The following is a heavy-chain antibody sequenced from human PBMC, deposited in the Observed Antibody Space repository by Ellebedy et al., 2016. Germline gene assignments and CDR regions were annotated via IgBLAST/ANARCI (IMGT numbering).Heavy chain of an antibody. CDR1: GYTFTSYG. CDR3: ARGSAGGVVIRRFPFDY. V-gene: IGHV1-18*01. J-gene: IGHJ4*02. CDR2: ISAYNGNT. Sequence: ASVKVSCXASGYTFTSYGISWVRQAPGQGLEWMGWISAYNGNTNYAQKLQGRVTMTTDTSTSTAYMELRSLRSDDTAVYYCARGSAGGVVIRRFPFDYWGQGTLVTVSS. D-gene: IGHD3-3*01.